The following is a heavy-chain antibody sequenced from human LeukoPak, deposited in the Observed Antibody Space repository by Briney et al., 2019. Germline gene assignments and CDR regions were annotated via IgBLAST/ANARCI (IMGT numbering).Heavy chain of an antibody. CDR3: TKVWGAATGPPFDF. J-gene: IGHJ4*02. Sequence: ASVTVSCKASRYTLTSYAITWVRQAPGQGLEWMGWLNTNTGSPTYAQGFTGRFVFSLDTSVSTAYLQISSLKSEDTAVYYCTKVWGAATGPPFDFWGQGTLGTVSS. D-gene: IGHD6-13*01. CDR1: RYTLTSYA. CDR2: LNTNTGSP. V-gene: IGHV7-4-1*02.